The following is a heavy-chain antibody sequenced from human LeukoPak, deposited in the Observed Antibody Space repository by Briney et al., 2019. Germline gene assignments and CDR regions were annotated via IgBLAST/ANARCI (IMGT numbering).Heavy chain of an antibody. V-gene: IGHV3-72*01. D-gene: IGHD1-26*01. CDR1: GFSFSDNY. CDR3: IREFYGSYS. CDR2: IKNKRDHYTT. Sequence: GGSLRLSCAASGFSFSDNYMEWVRQAPGKGLEWVGRIKNKRDHYTTEYAASVKGRFTISRDDSQNSLYLQMNSLKTEDTAMYYCIREFYGSYSWGQGTLVTVSS. J-gene: IGHJ4*02.